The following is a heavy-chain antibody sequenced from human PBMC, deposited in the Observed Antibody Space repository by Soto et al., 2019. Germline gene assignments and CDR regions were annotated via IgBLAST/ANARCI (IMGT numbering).Heavy chain of an antibody. CDR2: IIPIFGTA. V-gene: IGHV1-69*01. Sequence: QVQLVQSGAEVKKPGSSVKVSCKASGGTFSSYAIIWVRQAPGQGLDLMCGIIPIFGTANYAQKFQGSVTITADDSTSTAYMELSSLRSEDTAVYYFARSQKRTLIAVAGKYDYRGDGTLVTFSS. D-gene: IGHD6-19*01. J-gene: IGHJ4*01. CDR3: ARSQKRTLIAVAGKYDY. CDR1: GGTFSSYA.